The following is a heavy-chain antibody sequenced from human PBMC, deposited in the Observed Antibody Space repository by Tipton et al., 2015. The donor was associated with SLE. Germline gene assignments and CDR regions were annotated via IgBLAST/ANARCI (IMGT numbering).Heavy chain of an antibody. Sequence: QVQLVQSGAEVKRPGASVRVSCKASGYRFSDYYMHWVRQAAGQGLEWMGWMNPYNSNTGSAQKFQGRVTLTWDTSIATAYLELSSLRSDDTAVYYCARGGDFDFWGQGTLVTVSS. CDR1: GYRFSDYY. CDR3: ARGGDFDF. D-gene: IGHD3-3*01. V-gene: IGHV1-8*02. CDR2: MNPYNSNT. J-gene: IGHJ4*02.